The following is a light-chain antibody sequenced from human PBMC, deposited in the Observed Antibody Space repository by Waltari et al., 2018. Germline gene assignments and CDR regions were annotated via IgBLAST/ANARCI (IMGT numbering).Light chain of an antibody. CDR2: GAS. J-gene: IGKJ4*01. CDR3: QQYDGIVLT. CDR1: QRVSSIS. Sequence: EIVLTQSPGTLSLSPGERATLSCRASQRVSSISLTRYQQKPGQAPRLLIYGASTRATGIPDRFSGSGSGTDFTLTISRLEPEDFAVYYCQQYDGIVLTFGGGTKVEI. V-gene: IGKV3-20*01.